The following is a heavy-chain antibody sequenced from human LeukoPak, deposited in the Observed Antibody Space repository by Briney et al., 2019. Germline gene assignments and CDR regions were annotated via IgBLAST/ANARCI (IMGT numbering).Heavy chain of an antibody. CDR1: GGSFSGYY. V-gene: IGHV4-34*01. J-gene: IGHJ3*02. Sequence: SETLSLTCAVYGGSFSGYYWSWIRQPPGKGLEWIGEINHSGSTNYNPSLKSRVTISVDTSKNQFSLKLSSVTPADTAVYYCARDLLGLAAAGTSDAFDIWGQGTMVTVSS. D-gene: IGHD6-13*01. CDR2: INHSGST. CDR3: ARDLLGLAAAGTSDAFDI.